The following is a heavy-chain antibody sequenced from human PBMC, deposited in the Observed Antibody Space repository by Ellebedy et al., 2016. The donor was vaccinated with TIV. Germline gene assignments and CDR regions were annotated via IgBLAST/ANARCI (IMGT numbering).Heavy chain of an antibody. J-gene: IGHJ6*02. CDR2: MNPNSGYT. V-gene: IGHV1-8*01. Sequence: ASVNVSCXASGYTFTSSDINWVRQATGQGLEWMAWMNPNSGYTGYAQKFRGRVTMTWSTSRSTAYMELSSLRSEDTAVYYCARDGISETSVYGLDVWGQGTTVTVSS. D-gene: IGHD2-15*01. CDR1: GYTFTSSD. CDR3: ARDGISETSVYGLDV.